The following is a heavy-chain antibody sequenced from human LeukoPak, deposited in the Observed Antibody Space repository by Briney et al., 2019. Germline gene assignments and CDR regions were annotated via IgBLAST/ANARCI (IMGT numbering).Heavy chain of an antibody. V-gene: IGHV3-30-3*01. D-gene: IGHD5-18*01. CDR1: GFTFSSYA. CDR3: ARDVDTDSYYFDY. CDR2: ISYDGSNK. J-gene: IGHJ4*02. Sequence: PGGSLRLSCAASGFTFSSYAMHWVRQAPGKGLEWVAVISYDGSNKYCADSVKGRFTISRDNSKNTLYLQMNSLRAEDTAVYYCARDVDTDSYYFDYWGQGTLVTVSS.